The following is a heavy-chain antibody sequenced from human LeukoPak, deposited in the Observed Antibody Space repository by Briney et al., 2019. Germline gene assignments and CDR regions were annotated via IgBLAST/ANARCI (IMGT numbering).Heavy chain of an antibody. CDR1: GYTFTSYG. J-gene: IGHJ4*02. Sequence: ASVKVSCKASGYTFTSYGISWVRQAPGQGLEWMGWISAYNGNTNYAQKLQGRVTMTTDTSTSTAYMELRSLRSDDTAVYYCARDFAGSYYYDSSGYYSLDYWGQGTLVTVSS. CDR2: ISAYNGNT. D-gene: IGHD3-22*01. V-gene: IGHV1-18*01. CDR3: ARDFAGSYYYDSSGYYSLDY.